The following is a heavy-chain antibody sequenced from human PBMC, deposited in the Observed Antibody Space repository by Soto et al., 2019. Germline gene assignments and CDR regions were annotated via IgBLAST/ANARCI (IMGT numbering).Heavy chain of an antibody. V-gene: IGHV4-30-4*01. J-gene: IGHJ4*02. Sequence: SETLSLTCTVSGGSISSGDYYWSWIRQPPGKGLEWSGYIYYSGSTYYNASLKSRGTISVDTSKNQFSLKLSSVTAADTAVYSCAGTTGTTDYFDYWGQGTLVTVSS. CDR3: AGTTGTTDYFDY. CDR2: IYYSGST. D-gene: IGHD1-7*01. CDR1: GGSISSGDYY.